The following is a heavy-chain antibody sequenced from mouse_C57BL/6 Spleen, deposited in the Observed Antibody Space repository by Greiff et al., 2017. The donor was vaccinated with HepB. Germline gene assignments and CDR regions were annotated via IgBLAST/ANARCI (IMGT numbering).Heavy chain of an antibody. J-gene: IGHJ4*01. CDR3: ARSGSNYYYYAMDY. CDR2: INPNYGTT. D-gene: IGHD2-5*01. V-gene: IGHV1-39*01. CDR1: GYSFTDYN. Sequence: EVQGVESGPELVKPGASVKISCKASGYSFTDYNMNWVKQSNGKSLEWIGVINPNYGTTSYNQKFKGKATLTVDQSSSTAYMQLNSLTSEDSAVYYCARSGSNYYYYAMDYWGQGTSVTVSS.